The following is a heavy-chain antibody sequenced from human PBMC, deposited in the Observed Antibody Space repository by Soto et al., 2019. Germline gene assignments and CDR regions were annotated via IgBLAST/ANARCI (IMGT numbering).Heavy chain of an antibody. Sequence: QVQLVESGGGLVKPGGSLRLSCAVSGFTFSNYYMAWIRQAPGKGLEWVSYISTSGTSTFYADSVKDRFTISRDNAENSLFLQMDSLRVEDTAVYFCARDGVLFLAGFDSWGQGTLVTVAS. CDR1: GFTFSNYY. V-gene: IGHV3-11*01. J-gene: IGHJ4*02. D-gene: IGHD3-16*01. CDR2: ISTSGTST. CDR3: ARDGVLFLAGFDS.